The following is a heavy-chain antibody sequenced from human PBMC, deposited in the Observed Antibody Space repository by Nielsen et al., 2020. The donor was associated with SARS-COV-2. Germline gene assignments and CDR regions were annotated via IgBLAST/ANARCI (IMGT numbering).Heavy chain of an antibody. V-gene: IGHV3-7*01. Sequence: GESLKISCAASGFTFSSLWMSWVRQVPCKGLEWVADIKPDGSEKFYVDSVKGRFTISRDNAKNSMSLQMNSLRVEDTAVYYCARDWSRAFDVWGQGTMVTVSS. CDR1: GFTFSSLW. CDR2: IKPDGSEK. J-gene: IGHJ3*01. CDR3: ARDWSRAFDV.